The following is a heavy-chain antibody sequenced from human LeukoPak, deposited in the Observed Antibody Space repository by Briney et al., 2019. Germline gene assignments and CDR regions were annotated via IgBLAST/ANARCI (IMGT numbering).Heavy chain of an antibody. CDR1: GFTVSSTY. D-gene: IGHD2-15*01. Sequence: GGPLRLSCAASGFTVSSTYMSWVRQAPGKGLEWVSVIYSGGNIYYIESVKGRFTISRDTSKNTLYLQMNSLRAEDTAVYFCAGRHCSGGGCYFAGADPFDYWGQGTLVTVSS. J-gene: IGHJ4*02. V-gene: IGHV3-53*01. CDR3: AGRHCSGGGCYFAGADPFDY. CDR2: IYSGGNI.